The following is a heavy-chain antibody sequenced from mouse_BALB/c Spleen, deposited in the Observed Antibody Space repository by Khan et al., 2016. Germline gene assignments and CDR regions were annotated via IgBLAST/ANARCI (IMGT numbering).Heavy chain of an antibody. CDR2: IITETGEP. CDR1: GYTFTDYS. D-gene: IGHD3-1*01. Sequence: QIQLVQSGPELKKPGETVKISCKASGYTFTDYSMHWVKQAPGKGLKWMGWIITETGEPTYADDFKGRFAFTLETSASTAYLQFNNLKNENTATYFCARGSSGDWYFDVWCAETTVTVAS. J-gene: IGHJ1*01. CDR3: ARGSSGDWYFDV. V-gene: IGHV9-2-1*01.